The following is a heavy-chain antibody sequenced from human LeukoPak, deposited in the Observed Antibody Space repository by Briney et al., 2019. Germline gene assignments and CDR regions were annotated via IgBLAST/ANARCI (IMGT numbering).Heavy chain of an antibody. CDR1: GFTFSNDG. CDR3: AKKVLTMIVLVIPDYFDY. D-gene: IGHD3-22*01. J-gene: IGHJ4*02. CDR2: ISGNGGKR. Sequence: QPGGSLRLSCAASGFTFSNDGMNWVRQARGKGLGWVTAISGNGGKRDYEDSVKGRFTINRDNSKDNVSLQKKSLRAEDTAVYYCAKKVLTMIVLVIPDYFDYWGQGTLVTVSS. V-gene: IGHV3-23*01.